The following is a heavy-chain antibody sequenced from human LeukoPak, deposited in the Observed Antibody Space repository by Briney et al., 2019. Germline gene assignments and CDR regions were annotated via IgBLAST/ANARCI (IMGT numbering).Heavy chain of an antibody. CDR2: IYYSGNP. V-gene: IGHV4-59*08. D-gene: IGHD3-16*01. Sequence: SETLSLTCSVSGGSVTGYYWSWIRQPPGQGLEWIGYIYYSGNPNYNPSLKSRVTMSVDTSRNQLSLELRFVSAADTAVYYSARHTPPTDLCNAYLTYDAFDIWGQGTMVTVSS. CDR3: ARHTPPTDLCNAYLTYDAFDI. J-gene: IGHJ3*02. CDR1: GGSVTGYY.